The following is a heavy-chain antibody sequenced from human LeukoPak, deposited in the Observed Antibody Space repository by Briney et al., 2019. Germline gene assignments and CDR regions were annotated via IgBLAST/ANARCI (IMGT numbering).Heavy chain of an antibody. CDR1: GGSFSGYY. V-gene: IGHV4-34*01. Sequence: SETLSLTCAVYGGSFSGYYWSWIRQPPGKGLEWIGEINHSGSTNYNPSLKSRVTISVDTSKNQFSLKLSSVTAADTAVYYCARGRWGYSSGYYMPHWFDPWGQGTLVTVSS. CDR2: INHSGST. D-gene: IGHD3-22*01. J-gene: IGHJ5*02. CDR3: ARGRWGYSSGYYMPHWFDP.